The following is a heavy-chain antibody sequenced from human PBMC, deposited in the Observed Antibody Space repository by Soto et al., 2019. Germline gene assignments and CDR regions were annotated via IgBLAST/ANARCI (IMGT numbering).Heavy chain of an antibody. J-gene: IGHJ3*02. CDR1: GGTFSSYA. Sequence: EASVKVSCKASGGTFSSYAISWVRQAPGQGLEWMGGIIPIFGTANYAQKFQGRVTITADESTSTAHMELSSLRSEDTAVYYCARRVAIDEAFDIWGQGTMVTVS. CDR2: IIPIFGTA. CDR3: ARRVAIDEAFDI. V-gene: IGHV1-69*13. D-gene: IGHD2-15*01.